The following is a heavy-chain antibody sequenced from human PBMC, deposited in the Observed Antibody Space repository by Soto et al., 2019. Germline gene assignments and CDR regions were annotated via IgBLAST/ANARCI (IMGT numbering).Heavy chain of an antibody. CDR3: AKDTPTIFGVVLPVPPYYYYGMDV. CDR1: GFTFSSYA. V-gene: IGHV3-23*01. J-gene: IGHJ6*02. D-gene: IGHD3-3*01. CDR2: ISGSGGST. Sequence: GGSLRLSCAASGFTFSSYAMSWVRQAPGKGLEWVSAISGSGGSTYYADSVKGRFTISRDNSKNTLYLQMNSLRAEDTAVYYCAKDTPTIFGVVLPVPPYYYYGMDVWGQGTTVTVSS.